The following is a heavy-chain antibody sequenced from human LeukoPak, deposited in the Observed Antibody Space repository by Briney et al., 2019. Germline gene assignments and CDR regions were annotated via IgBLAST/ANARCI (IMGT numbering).Heavy chain of an antibody. D-gene: IGHD7-27*01. J-gene: IGHJ4*02. V-gene: IGHV3-23*01. CDR2: ISDGGSRT. CDR3: AKVQLGIGIDY. CDR1: GFSFSIYA. Sequence: GGSLRLSCAASGFSFSIYAVSWVRQAPRKGLEWVSGISDGGSRTYYADPVKGRFTISRDDSKSTLYLQMNSLRAEDTAVYYCAKVQLGIGIDYWGQGTLVTVSS.